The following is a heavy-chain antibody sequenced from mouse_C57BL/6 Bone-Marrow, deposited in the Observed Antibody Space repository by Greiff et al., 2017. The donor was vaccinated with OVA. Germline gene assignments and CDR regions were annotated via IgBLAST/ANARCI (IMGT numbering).Heavy chain of an antibody. CDR1: GYTFTSYW. Sequence: QVQLQQPGAELVKPGASVKLSCKASGYTFTSYWMHWVKQRPGQGLEWIGMIHPNSGSTNYNEKFKSKATLTVDKSSSTAYMQLSSLTSEDSAVYYCANYGSSLRWYFEVWGTGTTVTVAS. D-gene: IGHD1-1*01. J-gene: IGHJ1*03. CDR2: IHPNSGST. CDR3: ANYGSSLRWYFEV. V-gene: IGHV1-64*01.